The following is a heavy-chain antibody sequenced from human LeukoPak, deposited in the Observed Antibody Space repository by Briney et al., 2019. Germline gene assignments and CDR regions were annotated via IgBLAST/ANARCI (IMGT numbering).Heavy chain of an antibody. CDR2: MSSSGTI. Sequence: GGSLRLSCAASGFTFSSYSMSWVRHAPGKGLEWVSYMSSSGTIYYADSVKGRFTISRDNAKNSLYLQMSSLRDEDTAIYYCARGRVAWGQGTLVTVSS. CDR3: ARGRVA. CDR1: GFTFSSYS. V-gene: IGHV3-48*02. J-gene: IGHJ5*02.